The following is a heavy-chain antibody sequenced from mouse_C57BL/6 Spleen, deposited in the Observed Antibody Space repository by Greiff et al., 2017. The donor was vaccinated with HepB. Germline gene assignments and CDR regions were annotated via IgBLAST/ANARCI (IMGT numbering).Heavy chain of an antibody. D-gene: IGHD3-2*02. CDR3: ARVRSGYELFDY. Sequence: QVQLKQPGAELVMPGASVKLSCKASGYTFTSYWMHWVKQRPGQGLEWIGEIDPSDSYTNYNQKFKGKSTLTVDKSSSTAYMQLSSLTSEDSAVYYCARVRSGYELFDYWGQGTTLTVSS. V-gene: IGHV1-69*01. J-gene: IGHJ2*01. CDR2: IDPSDSYT. CDR1: GYTFTSYW.